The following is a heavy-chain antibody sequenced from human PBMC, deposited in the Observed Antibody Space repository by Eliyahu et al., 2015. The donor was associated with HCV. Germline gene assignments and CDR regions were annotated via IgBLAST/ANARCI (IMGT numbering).Heavy chain of an antibody. J-gene: IGHJ4*02. CDR1: GGSISSXSYY. V-gene: IGHV4-39*01. CDR3: ERVTRHKGTVGGVYYFDY. CDR2: IYYSGST. Sequence: QLQLQESGPGLVKPSETLSLTCTVSGGSISSXSYYWGWIRQPPGKGLEWIGSIYYSGSTYYNPSLKSRVTISVDTSKNQFSLKLSSVTAADTAVYYCERVTRHKGTVGGVYYFDYWGQGTLVTVSS. D-gene: IGHD3-16*01.